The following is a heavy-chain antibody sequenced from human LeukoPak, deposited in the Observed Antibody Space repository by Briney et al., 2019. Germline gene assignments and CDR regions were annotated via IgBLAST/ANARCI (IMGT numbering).Heavy chain of an antibody. V-gene: IGHV4-59*01. CDR2: IYYSGST. CDR3: ARVQAYGGKGYFDY. D-gene: IGHD4-23*01. Sequence: PSETLSLTCTVSGGSISSYYWSWIRQPPGKGLEWIGYIYYSGSTNYNPSLKSRVTISVDTSKNQFSLKLSSVTPADTAVYYCARVQAYGGKGYFDYWGQGTLVTVSS. CDR1: GGSISSYY. J-gene: IGHJ4*02.